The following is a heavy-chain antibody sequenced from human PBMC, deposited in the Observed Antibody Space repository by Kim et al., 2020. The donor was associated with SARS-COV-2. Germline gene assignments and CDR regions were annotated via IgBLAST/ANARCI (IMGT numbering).Heavy chain of an antibody. CDR2: IRSKGHGGTT. CDR3: TRDFKPTRALDDSTVPLDY. V-gene: IGHV3-49*04. J-gene: IGHJ4*02. Sequence: GGSLRLSCAASGFTFGDYTMSWVRQAPGKGLEWVGFIRSKGHGGTTEYAASVKGAFIISRDDSKSVAYLQMNSLKTEDTAVYYCTRDFKPTRALDDSTVPLDYWGQGTPVTVSS. D-gene: IGHD4-4*01. CDR1: GFTFGDYT.